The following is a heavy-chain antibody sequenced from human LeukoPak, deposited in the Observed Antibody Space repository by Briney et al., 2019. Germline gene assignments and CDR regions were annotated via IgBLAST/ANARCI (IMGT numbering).Heavy chain of an antibody. V-gene: IGHV3-23*01. CDR1: GFTFSNFL. Sequence: GGSLRLSCAASGFTFSNFLMTWVRQAPGKGPEWVSAISGSGGDAYYADSVKGRFTISRDNSKNTLYLQMNSLRAEDTAVYYCAKKGATTGDFDYWGQGTLVTVSS. CDR2: ISGSGGDA. J-gene: IGHJ4*02. D-gene: IGHD1-26*01. CDR3: AKKGATTGDFDY.